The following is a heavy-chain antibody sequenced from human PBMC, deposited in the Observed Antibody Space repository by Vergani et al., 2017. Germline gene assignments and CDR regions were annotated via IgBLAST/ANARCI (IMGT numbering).Heavy chain of an antibody. Sequence: EVQLVQSGAEVKKPGESLRISCKGSGYSFTSYWISWVRQMPGKGLEWMGRIDPSDSYTNYSPSFQGHVTISADKSISTAYLQWSSLKASDTAMYYCVRQVKYCSSTSCYKYNWFDPWGQGTLVTVSS. CDR3: VRQVKYCSSTSCYKYNWFDP. CDR2: IDPSDSYT. CDR1: GYSFTSYW. J-gene: IGHJ5*02. D-gene: IGHD2-2*02. V-gene: IGHV5-10-1*03.